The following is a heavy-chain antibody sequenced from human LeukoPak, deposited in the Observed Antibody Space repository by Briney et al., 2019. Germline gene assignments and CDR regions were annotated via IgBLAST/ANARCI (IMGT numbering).Heavy chain of an antibody. CDR2: MYSGGST. J-gene: IGHJ4*02. D-gene: IGHD3-22*01. Sequence: GGSLRLSCAVSLFTVSGHYMSWVRQAPGRGLEWVSVMYSGGSTYYAGSVKGRFTISRDNSKNTLYLQMHSLRAEDTAVYYCARSNYYDSRRFDSWGQGTLVTVSS. V-gene: IGHV3-53*01. CDR1: LFTVSGHY. CDR3: ARSNYYDSRRFDS.